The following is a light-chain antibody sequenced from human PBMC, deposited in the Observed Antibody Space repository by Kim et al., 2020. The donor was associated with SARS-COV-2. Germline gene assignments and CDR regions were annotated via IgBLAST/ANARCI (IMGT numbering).Light chain of an antibody. CDR1: NNVVGGYNY. V-gene: IGLV2-14*03. CDR2: DVS. J-gene: IGLJ3*02. Sequence: GQSITISCTGTNNVVGGYNYVSWYQQHPGKAPKFMIYDVSKRPSGVSNRCSGSKSGNTASLTISGLQAEDEADYYCTSYTRSDTWVFGGGTQLTVL. CDR3: TSYTRSDTWV.